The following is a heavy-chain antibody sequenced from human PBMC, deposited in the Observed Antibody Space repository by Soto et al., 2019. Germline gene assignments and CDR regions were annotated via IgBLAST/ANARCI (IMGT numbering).Heavy chain of an antibody. CDR1: GFTFSSYA. V-gene: IGHV3-23*01. Sequence: EVQLLESGGGLVQPGGSLRLSCAASGFTFSSYAMSWVRQAPGKGLEWVSAISGSGGSTYYADSVKGRFTISRDNSKKTCYRQRNGLRAENTAVYSGATHGAVAEPFDYWGKGPLVTVSS. CDR2: ISGSGGST. J-gene: IGHJ4*02. CDR3: ATHGAVAEPFDY. D-gene: IGHD6-19*01.